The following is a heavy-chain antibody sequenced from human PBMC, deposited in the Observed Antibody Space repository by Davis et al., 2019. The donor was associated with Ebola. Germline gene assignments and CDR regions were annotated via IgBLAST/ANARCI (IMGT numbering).Heavy chain of an antibody. Sequence: SETLSLTCAVYGGSFSGYYWSWIRQPPGKGLAWIGEINHSGSTNYNPSLKSRVTISVDTSKNQFSLTLSSVTAADTAVYYRARPKTGKGGGGAFDIWGQGTMVTVSS. CDR3: ARPKTGKGGGGAFDI. D-gene: IGHD3-16*01. V-gene: IGHV4-34*01. CDR1: GGSFSGYY. CDR2: INHSGST. J-gene: IGHJ3*02.